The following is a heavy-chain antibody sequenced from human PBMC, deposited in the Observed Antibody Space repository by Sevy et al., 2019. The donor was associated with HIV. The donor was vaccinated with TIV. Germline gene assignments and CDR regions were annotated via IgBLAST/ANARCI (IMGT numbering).Heavy chain of an antibody. Sequence: GGSLRLSCAASGFTFSSYGMHWVRQAPGKGREWVAFIRYDGSNKYYADSVKGRFTISRDNSKNTLYLQMNSLRAEDTAVYYCAKGYYYGSGSNAFDPWGQGTLVTVSS. CDR2: IRYDGSNK. CDR3: AKGYYYGSGSNAFDP. D-gene: IGHD3-10*01. V-gene: IGHV3-30*02. CDR1: GFTFSSYG. J-gene: IGHJ5*02.